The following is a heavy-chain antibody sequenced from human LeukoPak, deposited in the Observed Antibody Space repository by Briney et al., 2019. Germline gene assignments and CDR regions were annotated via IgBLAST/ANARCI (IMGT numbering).Heavy chain of an antibody. CDR1: GFTFSSYW. CDR2: IKQDGSEK. V-gene: IGHV3-7*01. D-gene: IGHD2-21*02. Sequence: GGSLRLSCAASGFTFSSYWMHWVRQAPGKGLEWVANIKQDGSEKYYVDSVKGRFTISRDNAKNSLYLQMNSLRAEDTAVYYCARDRHIVVVTAIPRGMDVWGQGTTVTVSS. CDR3: ARDRHIVVVTAIPRGMDV. J-gene: IGHJ6*02.